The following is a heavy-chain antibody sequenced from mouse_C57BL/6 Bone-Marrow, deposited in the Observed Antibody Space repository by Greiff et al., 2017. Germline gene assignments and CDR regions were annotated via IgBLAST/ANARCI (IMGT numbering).Heavy chain of an antibody. V-gene: IGHV1-82*01. J-gene: IGHJ2*01. CDR1: GYAFSSSW. CDR2: IYPGDGDT. CDR3: ARRFTTVVAFDY. Sequence: QVQLQQSGPELVKPGASVKIFCKASGYAFSSSWMNWVKQRPGKGLEWIGRIYPGDGDTNYNGKFKGKATLTADKSSSTAYMQLSSLTSEDSAVYFWARRFTTVVAFDYWGQGTTLTVSS. D-gene: IGHD1-1*01.